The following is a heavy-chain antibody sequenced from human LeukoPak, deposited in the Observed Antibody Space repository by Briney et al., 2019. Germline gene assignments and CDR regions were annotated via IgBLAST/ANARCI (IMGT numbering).Heavy chain of an antibody. V-gene: IGHV4-34*01. CDR3: AGGPGSTRDY. D-gene: IGHD1-14*01. CDR1: GGSFSGPY. J-gene: IGHJ4*02. CDR2: INHSGST. Sequence: PSETLSLTCAVYGGSFSGPYWSWIRQPPGKGLEWIGEINHSGSTNYNPSLKSRVTISVDTSKNQISLKQSSVTAADPAVYYCAGGPGSTRDYWGQGTLVTVSS.